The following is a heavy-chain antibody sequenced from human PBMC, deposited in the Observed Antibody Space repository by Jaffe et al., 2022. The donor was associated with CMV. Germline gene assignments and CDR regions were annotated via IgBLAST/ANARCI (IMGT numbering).Heavy chain of an antibody. CDR2: IRSKANSYAT. D-gene: IGHD3-22*01. CDR1: GFTFSGSA. J-gene: IGHJ6*03. Sequence: EVQLVESGGGLVQPGGSLKLSCAASGFTFSGSAMHWVRQASGKGLEWVGRIRSKANSYATAYAASVKGRFTISRDDSKNTAYLQMNSLKTEDTAVYYCTRHGYDSSGYRLYYYYMDVWGKGTTVTVSS. CDR3: TRHGYDSSGYRLYYYYMDV. V-gene: IGHV3-73*01.